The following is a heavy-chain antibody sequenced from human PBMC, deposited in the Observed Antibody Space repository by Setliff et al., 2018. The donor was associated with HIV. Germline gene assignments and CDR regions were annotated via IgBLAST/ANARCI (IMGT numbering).Heavy chain of an antibody. CDR3: AREDCSGPGCHNDAFDI. D-gene: IGHD2-15*01. CDR1: GDSISRFS. Sequence: PSETLSLTCNVSGDSISRFSWSWIRQPPGKGLEWIGHIYTSGSTNYNSSLKSRLTISVDTSKNQVSLKLTSVTAADTGVYYCAREDCSGPGCHNDAFDIWGQGTLVTVSS. J-gene: IGHJ3*02. V-gene: IGHV4-4*08. CDR2: IYTSGST.